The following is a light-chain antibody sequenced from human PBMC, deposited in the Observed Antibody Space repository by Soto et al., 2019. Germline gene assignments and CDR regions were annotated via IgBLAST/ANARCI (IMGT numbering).Light chain of an antibody. CDR2: GAS. J-gene: IGKJ1*01. V-gene: IGKV3-20*01. CDR3: QQYGSSPPT. Sequence: EIVFTQSPGTLSLSPGKRATLSCRASQSISSSYLAWYQQRPGQAPRLLIYGASSRATGIPDRFSGSGSGTEFTLTISRLEPEDFAVYYCQQYGSSPPTFGQGTKVDIK. CDR1: QSISSSY.